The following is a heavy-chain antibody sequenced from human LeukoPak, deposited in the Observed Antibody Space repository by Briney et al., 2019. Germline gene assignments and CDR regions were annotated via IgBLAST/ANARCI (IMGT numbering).Heavy chain of an antibody. J-gene: IGHJ4*02. V-gene: IGHV3-15*01. CDR3: TTDHVLLWFGELSGY. CDR1: GFTFSSHW. Sequence: PGGSLRLSCAGSGFTFSSHWIGWVRQAPGKGLEWVGRIKSKTDGGTTDYAAPVKGRFTISRDDSKNTLYLQMNSLKTEDTAVYYCTTDHVLLWFGELSGYWGQGTLVTVSS. CDR2: IKSKTDGGTT. D-gene: IGHD3-10*01.